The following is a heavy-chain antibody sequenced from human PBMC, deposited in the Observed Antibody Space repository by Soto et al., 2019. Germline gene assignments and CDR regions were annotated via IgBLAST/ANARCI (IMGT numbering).Heavy chain of an antibody. V-gene: IGHV4-31*03. CDR2: ISSSGST. CDR3: ARSGVTGIVIPSHWFDP. D-gene: IGHD2-21*02. Sequence: SETLSLTCTVSGDSIGGVGYWSWIRQFPGRGLEWIGCISSSGSTYYNPALNDRISLSLDTSQNQFSLKLLSVTAADTAIYCCARSGVTGIVIPSHWFDPWGQGTLVTVSS. CDR1: GDSIGGVGY. J-gene: IGHJ5*02.